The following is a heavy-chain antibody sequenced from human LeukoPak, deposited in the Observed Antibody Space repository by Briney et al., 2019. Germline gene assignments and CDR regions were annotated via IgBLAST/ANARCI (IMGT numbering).Heavy chain of an antibody. J-gene: IGHJ3*02. D-gene: IGHD3-10*01. Sequence: SQTLSLTCAISGDSVSSNSAAWNWIRQSPSRGLEWLGRTYYRSKWYNDYAVSVKSRITINPDTSKNQFSLQLNSVTPEDTGVYYCARVMPSLWFGVIHDAFDIWGQGTMVTVSS. CDR3: ARVMPSLWFGVIHDAFDI. CDR2: TYYRSKWYN. V-gene: IGHV6-1*01. CDR1: GDSVSSNSAA.